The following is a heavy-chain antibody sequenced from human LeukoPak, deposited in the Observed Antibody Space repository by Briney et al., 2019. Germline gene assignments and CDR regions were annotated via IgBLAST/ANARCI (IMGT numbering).Heavy chain of an antibody. CDR1: GGSISSNFYY. CDR2: IYYTGST. Sequence: SGTLSLTCTVSGGSISSNFYYWGWIRQPPGKGLEWIGSIYYTGSTYYNPSLKSRVTISIDTSKNQFSLKLSSVTAADTAVYYCARLGARAVAGTTVNYWDQGTLVTVSS. V-gene: IGHV4-39*01. J-gene: IGHJ4*02. D-gene: IGHD6-19*01. CDR3: ARLGARAVAGTTVNY.